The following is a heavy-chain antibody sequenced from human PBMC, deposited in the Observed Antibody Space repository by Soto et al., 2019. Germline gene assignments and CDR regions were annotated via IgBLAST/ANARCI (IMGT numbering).Heavy chain of an antibody. CDR3: ARGWPAFDV. D-gene: IGHD2-15*01. Sequence: QVQLQQSGPGLVKPSQTLSLTCAISGDSVSSNSAAWTWIRQSPSRGLEWLGRTYYRSKWFNDYDVSVKSRITINADTSKKQFSLQVNSVIPDDTAVYYCARGWPAFDVWGQGTMVTVSS. V-gene: IGHV6-1*01. CDR1: GDSVSSNSAA. J-gene: IGHJ3*01. CDR2: TYYRSKWFN.